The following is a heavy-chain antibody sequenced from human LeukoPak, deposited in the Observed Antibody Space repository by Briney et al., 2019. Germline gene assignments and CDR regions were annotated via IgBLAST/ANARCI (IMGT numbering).Heavy chain of an antibody. Sequence: SETLSLTCTVSGGSISSYYWSWIRQPPGKGLEWIGYIYYTGSTNYNPSLKSRVTISVDTSKNQFSLKLSSVTAADTAVYYCTRDRSALDTWGQGTMVTVSS. CDR2: IYYTGST. V-gene: IGHV4-59*01. CDR1: GGSISSYY. J-gene: IGHJ3*02. CDR3: TRDRSALDT.